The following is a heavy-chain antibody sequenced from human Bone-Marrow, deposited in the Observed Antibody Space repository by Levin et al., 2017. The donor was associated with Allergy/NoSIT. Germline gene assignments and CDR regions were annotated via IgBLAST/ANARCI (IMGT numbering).Heavy chain of an antibody. D-gene: IGHD7-27*01. CDR2: GFYKGNT. V-gene: IGHV4-59*13. J-gene: IGHJ2*01. CDR3: ARPASGSYWYFNL. CDR1: GGSIPDNY. Sequence: SQTLSLPCTVSGGSIPDNYWSWIRHSPGKGLEWIGFGFYKGNTNYSPSLKSRVTIEVDTSRNQMSLKLRSVTAADTAVYYCARPASGSYWYFNLWGRGTLVTVSS.